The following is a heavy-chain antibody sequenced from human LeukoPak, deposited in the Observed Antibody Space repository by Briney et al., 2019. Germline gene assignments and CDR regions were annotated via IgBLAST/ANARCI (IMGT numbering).Heavy chain of an antibody. CDR2: IYTTGGK. Sequence: GGSLRLSCAASEFTVSTNYMSWVRQAPGKGLEWVSIIYTTGGKYYADSVKGRFTISRDNSKHTLYLQMNSLRAEDTAVYYCARGSDGWFAFDYWGQGILVTVSS. D-gene: IGHD6-19*01. CDR1: EFTVSTNY. CDR3: ARGSDGWFAFDY. V-gene: IGHV3-66*01. J-gene: IGHJ4*02.